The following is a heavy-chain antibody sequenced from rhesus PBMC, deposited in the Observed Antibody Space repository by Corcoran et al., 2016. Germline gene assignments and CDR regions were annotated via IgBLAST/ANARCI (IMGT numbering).Heavy chain of an antibody. CDR3: ASSRRYCSGTYCFDY. J-gene: IGHJ4*01. V-gene: IGHV4-160*01. CDR2: IDGSSGHT. Sequence: QVQLQESGPGLVKPSETLSLTCAVSGGSFSSYWWGWIRQPPGKGLEWIGSIDGSSGHTENTPSLKGRSTIASDTSKTQFSLKLSSVTAADTAVYYCASSRRYCSGTYCFDYWGQGVLVTVSS. CDR1: GGSFSSYW. D-gene: IGHD2-15*01.